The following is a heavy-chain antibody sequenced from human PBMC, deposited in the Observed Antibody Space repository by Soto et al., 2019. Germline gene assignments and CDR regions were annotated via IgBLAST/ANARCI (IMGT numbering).Heavy chain of an antibody. CDR3: VRGMNPLF. V-gene: IGHV3-21*06. Sequence: GGSLRLSCAASGFTLRTYTMNWVRQAPGKGLEWVSSISISSSDRYYADSVRGRFTISRDNAKNALYLQMNSLRADDTAVYFCVRGMNPLFGGQGTLVTAPQ. J-gene: IGHJ4*01. CDR2: ISISSSDR. CDR1: GFTLRTYT.